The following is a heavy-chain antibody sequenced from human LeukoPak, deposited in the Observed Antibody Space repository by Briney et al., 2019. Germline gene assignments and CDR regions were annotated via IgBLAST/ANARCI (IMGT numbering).Heavy chain of an antibody. V-gene: IGHV3-30*18. CDR3: AKEATWGEWYFDY. CDR2: IADDGRAK. CDR1: GFTFRNYG. J-gene: IGHJ4*02. Sequence: PGGSLSLSGVASGFTFRNYGMHWVRQAPGKGLEWVAVIADDGRAKFYADSVKGRFTISRDNSKNTLYLQMNSLRAEDTAVYYCAKEATWGEWYFDYWGQGTLVTVSS. D-gene: IGHD3-10*01.